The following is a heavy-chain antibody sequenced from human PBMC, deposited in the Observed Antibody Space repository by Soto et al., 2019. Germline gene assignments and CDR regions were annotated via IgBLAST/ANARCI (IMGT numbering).Heavy chain of an antibody. V-gene: IGHV4-61*08. CDR2: IYYSGST. J-gene: IGHJ4*02. D-gene: IGHD2-15*01. Sequence: PSETLSLTCTVSGGSVSSGDYYWSWIRQPPGKGLEWIGNIYYSGSTNYNPSLKSRATISVDTSKNQFSLKVSSATAADTAVYFCARGGGYDSFDFWGQGIQVTVSS. CDR1: GGSVSSGDYY. CDR3: ARGGGYDSFDF.